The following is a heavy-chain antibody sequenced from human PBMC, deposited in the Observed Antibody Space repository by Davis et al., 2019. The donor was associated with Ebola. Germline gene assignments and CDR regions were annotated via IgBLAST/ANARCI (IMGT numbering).Heavy chain of an antibody. D-gene: IGHD3-10*01. J-gene: IGHJ6*02. Sequence: SETLSLTCTVSGGSISSYYWSWIRQPPGKGLEWIGYIYYSGSTNYNPSLKSRVTISVDKSKNQFSLKLSSVTAADTAVYYCARGVTYYYGSGSYYVSSGIDVWGQGTTVTVSS. V-gene: IGHV4-59*12. CDR1: GGSISSYY. CDR2: IYYSGST. CDR3: ARGVTYYYGSGSYYVSSGIDV.